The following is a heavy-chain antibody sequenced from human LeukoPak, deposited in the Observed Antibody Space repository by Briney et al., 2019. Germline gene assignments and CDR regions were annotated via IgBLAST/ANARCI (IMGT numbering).Heavy chain of an antibody. J-gene: IGHJ4*02. V-gene: IGHV3-30*02. D-gene: IGHD5-18*01. Sequence: GGSLRLSCAASGFTFSSYGMHWVRQGPGKGLEGVALIWYDGSNKYYADSVKGRFTISRDNSKNTLYVQMNRLRGERAAVYYCLLEYVRHGSLWLPVYWGEGSLATDSS. CDR3: LLEYVRHGSLWLPVY. CDR1: GFTFSSYG. CDR2: IWYDGSNK.